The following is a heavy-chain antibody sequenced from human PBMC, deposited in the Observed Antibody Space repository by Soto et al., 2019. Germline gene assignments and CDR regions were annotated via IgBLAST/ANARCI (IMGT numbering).Heavy chain of an antibody. J-gene: IGHJ4*02. CDR2: SSNSGSFT. CDR1: GFTFSDHY. Sequence: GGSLRLSCAASGFTFSDHYMSWIRQAPGKGLEWIGYSSNSGSFTRYADSVKGRFSISRDNAKNSLYLQINSLRGDDTAIYYCVRSGDNYNLLDYWGQGTPVTVS. V-gene: IGHV3-11*06. D-gene: IGHD1-1*01. CDR3: VRSGDNYNLLDY.